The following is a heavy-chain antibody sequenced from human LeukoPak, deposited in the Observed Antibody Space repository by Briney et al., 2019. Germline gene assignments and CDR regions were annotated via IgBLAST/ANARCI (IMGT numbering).Heavy chain of an antibody. CDR2: ISGSGGST. CDR1: GFTFSSYA. J-gene: IGHJ3*02. V-gene: IGHV3-23*01. D-gene: IGHD3-22*01. Sequence: GGSLRLSCAASGFTFSSYAMSWVRQAPGKGLEWVSAISGSGGSTYYADSVKGRFTISRDNSKNTLYLQMNSLRAEDTAVYYCAKEYYDSSGYVPPDAFDIWGQGTMVTVSS. CDR3: AKEYYDSSGYVPPDAFDI.